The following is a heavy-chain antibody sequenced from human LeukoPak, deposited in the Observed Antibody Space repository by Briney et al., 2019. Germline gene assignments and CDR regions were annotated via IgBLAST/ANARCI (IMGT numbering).Heavy chain of an antibody. Sequence: PSGTLSLTCAVSGCSISSSNRWCLLRQPRGRGLGWSGVICSGGSTYYAASVKGRFTISIDNSKNTLYLQMNSLRAEDTAVYYCAKDSRYDSSGLFDYWGQGTLVTVSS. D-gene: IGHD3-22*01. CDR2: VICSGGST. CDR1: GCSISSSN. J-gene: IGHJ4*02. CDR3: AKDSRYDSSGLFDY. V-gene: IGHV3-23*01.